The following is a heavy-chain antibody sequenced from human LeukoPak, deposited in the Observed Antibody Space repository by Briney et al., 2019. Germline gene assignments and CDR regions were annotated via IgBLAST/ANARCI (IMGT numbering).Heavy chain of an antibody. CDR1: GGTFSSYA. D-gene: IGHD2-15*01. Sequence: ASVKVPCKASGGTFSSYAISWVRQAPGQGLEWMGGIIPIFGTANYAQKFQGRVTITADESTSTAYMELSSLRSEDTAVYYCAWAHCSGGSCYYGPFDYWGQGTLVTVSS. V-gene: IGHV1-69*13. CDR2: IIPIFGTA. J-gene: IGHJ4*02. CDR3: AWAHCSGGSCYYGPFDY.